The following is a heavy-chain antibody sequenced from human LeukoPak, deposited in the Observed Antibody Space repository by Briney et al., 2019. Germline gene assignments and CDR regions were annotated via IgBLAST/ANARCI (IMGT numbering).Heavy chain of an antibody. CDR3: ARVPAAIHYYYTDV. J-gene: IGHJ6*03. CDR2: ISSSSSTI. V-gene: IGHV3-48*01. CDR1: GFTFDDYG. Sequence: PGGSLRLSCAASGFTFDDYGMSWVRQAPGKGLEWVSYISSSSSTIYYADSVKGRFTISRGNAKNSLYLQMNSLRAEDTAVYYCARVPAAIHYYYTDVWGKGTTVTVSS. D-gene: IGHD2-2*01.